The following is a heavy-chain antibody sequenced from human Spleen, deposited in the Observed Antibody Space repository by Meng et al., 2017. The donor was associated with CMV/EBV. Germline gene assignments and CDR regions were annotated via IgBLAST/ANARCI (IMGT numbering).Heavy chain of an antibody. CDR2: IKQDGSEK. V-gene: IGHV3-7*01. CDR3: ARDRPSGGSYYRFDY. J-gene: IGHJ4*02. Sequence: GESLKISCAASGFTFSSYWMSWVRQAPGKGLEWVANIKQDGSEKYYVDSAKGRFTISRDNAKNSLYLQMNSLRAEDTAVYYCARDRPSGGSYYRFDYWGQGTLVTVSS. D-gene: IGHD1-26*01. CDR1: GFTFSSYW.